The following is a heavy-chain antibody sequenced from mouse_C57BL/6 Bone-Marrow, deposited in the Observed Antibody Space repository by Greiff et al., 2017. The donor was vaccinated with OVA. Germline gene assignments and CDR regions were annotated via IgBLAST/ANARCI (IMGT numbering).Heavy chain of an antibody. CDR2: IYPGSGST. D-gene: IGHD1-1*01. Sequence: VQLQQPGAELVKPGASVKMSCKASGYTFTSYWITWVKQRPGQGLEWIGDIYPGSGSTNYNEKFKSKATLTVDTSSSTAYMQLSSLTSEDSAVYYCAGGVYYYGSPFAYWGQGTLVTVSA. J-gene: IGHJ3*01. CDR3: AGGVYYYGSPFAY. V-gene: IGHV1-55*01. CDR1: GYTFTSYW.